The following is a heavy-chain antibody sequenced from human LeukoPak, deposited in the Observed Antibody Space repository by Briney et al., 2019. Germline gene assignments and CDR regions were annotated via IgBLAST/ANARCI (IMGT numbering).Heavy chain of an antibody. CDR2: IHYSGST. CDR3: ARDSVGAKYYGMDV. V-gene: IGHV4-59*01. Sequence: PSETLSLTCTVSGGSISSYYWSWIRQPPGKGLEWMGYIHYSGSTNYNPSLKSRVTISVDMSKNQFSLKLTSVTAADTAVYYCARDSVGAKYYGMDVWGQGTTVTVSS. J-gene: IGHJ6*02. D-gene: IGHD1-26*01. CDR1: GGSISSYY.